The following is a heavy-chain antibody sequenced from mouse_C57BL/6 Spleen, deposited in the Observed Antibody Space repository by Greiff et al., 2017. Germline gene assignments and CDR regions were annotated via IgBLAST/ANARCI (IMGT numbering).Heavy chain of an antibody. Sequence: EVQLQESGPGLVKPSQSLSLTCSVTGYSITSGYYWNWIRQFPGNKLEWMGYISYDGSNNYNPSLKNRISITRDTSKNQFFLKLNSVTTEDTATYYCASYYYGPRRAYWGQGTLVTVSA. CDR3: ASYYYGPRRAY. CDR1: GYSITSGYY. D-gene: IGHD1-1*01. V-gene: IGHV3-6*01. CDR2: ISYDGSN. J-gene: IGHJ3*01.